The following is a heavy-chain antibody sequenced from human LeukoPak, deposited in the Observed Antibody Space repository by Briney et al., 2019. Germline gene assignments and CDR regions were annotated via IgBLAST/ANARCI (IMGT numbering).Heavy chain of an antibody. CDR3: ARDLIGAVVVTAYMDV. J-gene: IGHJ6*03. V-gene: IGHV4-61*02. Sequence: PSETLSLTCTVSGGSISSGSYYWSWIRQPAGKGLEWIGRIYTSGSTNYNPSLKSRVTISVDTSKNQFSLKLSSVTAADTAVYYCARDLIGAVVVTAYMDVWGKGTTVTVSS. D-gene: IGHD2-21*02. CDR1: GGSISSGSYY. CDR2: IYTSGST.